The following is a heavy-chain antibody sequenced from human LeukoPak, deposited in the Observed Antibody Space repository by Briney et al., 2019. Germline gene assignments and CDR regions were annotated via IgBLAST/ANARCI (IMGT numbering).Heavy chain of an antibody. CDR2: IRSDGSKK. CDR1: GFTFSSYG. CDR3: EGCSSTSCP. J-gene: IGHJ5*02. V-gene: IGHV3-30*02. Sequence: GGSLRLSCAASGFTFSSYGMRWVRQAPGKGLEWVAFIRSDGSKKYYADSVKGRFTISRDNSKNTLYLQMNSLRAEDTAVYYCEGCSSTSCPWGQGTLVTVSS. D-gene: IGHD2-2*01.